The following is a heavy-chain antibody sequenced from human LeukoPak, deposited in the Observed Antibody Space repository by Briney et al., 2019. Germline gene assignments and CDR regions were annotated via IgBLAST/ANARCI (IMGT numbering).Heavy chain of an antibody. CDR2: ISYDGSNK. CDR1: GFTLSSYA. J-gene: IGHJ3*02. Sequence: PGKSLRLSCAASGFTLSSYAMHWVRQAPGKGLEWVAVISYDGSNKYYADSVKGRFTISRDNSKNTLYLQMNSLRAEDTAVYYCAREGLTYAFDIWGQGTMVTVSS. D-gene: IGHD1-20*01. CDR3: AREGLTYAFDI. V-gene: IGHV3-30-3*01.